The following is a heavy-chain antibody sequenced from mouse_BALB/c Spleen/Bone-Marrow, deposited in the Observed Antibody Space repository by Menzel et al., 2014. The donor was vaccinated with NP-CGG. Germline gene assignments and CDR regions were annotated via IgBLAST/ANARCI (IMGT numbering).Heavy chain of an antibody. CDR2: IWSGGST. CDR1: GFSLTSYG. Sequence: VKLMESGPGLVQPSQSLSITCTVSGFSLTSYGVHWVRQSPGKGLEWLGMIWSGGSTDYNAAFISRLSISKDNSKSQVFFKMNSLQPDDTAIYYCARNSYVPFAYWGQGTLVTVSA. CDR3: ARNSYVPFAY. J-gene: IGHJ3*01. V-gene: IGHV2-4-1*01. D-gene: IGHD6-5*01.